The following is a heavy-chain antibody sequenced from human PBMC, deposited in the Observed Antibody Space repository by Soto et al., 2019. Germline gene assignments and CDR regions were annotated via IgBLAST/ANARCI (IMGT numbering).Heavy chain of an antibody. CDR2: IIPIFGTA. CDR1: GGTFSSYA. D-gene: IGHD3-10*01. CDR3: ARESIRGPAHFGP. V-gene: IGHV1-69*13. Sequence: SVKVSCKASGGTFSSYAISWVRQAPGQGLEWMGGIIPIFGTANYAQRFQGRVTITADESTSTAYMELSSLRSEDTAVYYCARESIRGPAHFGPWGQGTLVTVSS. J-gene: IGHJ5*02.